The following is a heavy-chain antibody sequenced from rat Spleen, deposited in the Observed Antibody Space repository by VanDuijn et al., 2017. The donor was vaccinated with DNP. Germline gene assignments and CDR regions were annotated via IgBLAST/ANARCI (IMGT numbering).Heavy chain of an antibody. CDR2: INTGSGGT. J-gene: IGHJ3*01. CDR3: ARGGKGVWFAY. V-gene: IGHV1-43*01. Sequence: QVQLQQSGAELAKPGSSVMISCRASGYTFTTYYIGWIKQTTRQGLEYIGYINTGSGGTNYNEKFKGKATLTVDKSSSTGFMQLSSLTPDDSAVYYCARGGKGVWFAYWGQGTLVTVSS. CDR1: GYTFTTYY. D-gene: IGHD4-3*01.